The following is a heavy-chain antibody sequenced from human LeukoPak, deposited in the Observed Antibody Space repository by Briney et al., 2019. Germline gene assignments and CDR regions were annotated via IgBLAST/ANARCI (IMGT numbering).Heavy chain of an antibody. CDR1: GFTFSGYG. V-gene: IGHV3-33*01. CDR2: IWYDGSNK. J-gene: IGHJ4*02. CDR3: ARDRLAAAGHYFDY. D-gene: IGHD6-13*01. Sequence: PGRSLRLSCAASGFTFSGYGMHWVRQAPGKGLEWVAIIWYDGSNKYYADSVKGRFTISRDTSKNTVYLQMNSLRAEDTAVYYCARDRLAAAGHYFDYWGQGTLVTVSS.